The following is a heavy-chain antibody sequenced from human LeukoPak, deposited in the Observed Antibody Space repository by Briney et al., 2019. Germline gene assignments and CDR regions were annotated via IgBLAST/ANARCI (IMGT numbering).Heavy chain of an antibody. Sequence: PGGSLRLSCVASGFTLNNAWMSWVRQAPGKGLEWVGHIKGNNDGGTTDHAPPVKGRFTISRDDSKNTLSLQMNSLKTEDTAVYYCCKVVRGKNFSENWGQGTLVAVSS. D-gene: IGHD6-6*01. CDR1: GFTLNNAW. CDR2: IKGNNDGGTT. J-gene: IGHJ4*02. V-gene: IGHV3-15*01. CDR3: CKVVRGKNFSEN.